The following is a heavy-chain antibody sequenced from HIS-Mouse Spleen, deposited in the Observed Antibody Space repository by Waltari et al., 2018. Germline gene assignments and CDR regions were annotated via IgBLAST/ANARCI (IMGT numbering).Heavy chain of an antibody. V-gene: IGHV4-39*07. CDR2: IYYSGST. Sequence: QLQLQASVPGPAKPSETLSLTCTVSGGFISSSSYYWGRLRQPPGKGLEWIGSIYYSGSTYYNPSLKSRVTISVDTSKNQFSLKLSSVTAADTAVYYCARDYGDNWFDPWGQGTLVTVSS. CDR3: ARDYGDNWFDP. J-gene: IGHJ5*02. CDR1: GGFISSSSYY. D-gene: IGHD4-17*01.